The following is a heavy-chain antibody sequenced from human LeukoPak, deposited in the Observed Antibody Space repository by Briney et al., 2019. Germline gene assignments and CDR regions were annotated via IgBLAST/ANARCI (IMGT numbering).Heavy chain of an antibody. CDR3: ARDKGHIVVVVAAIDAFDI. J-gene: IGHJ3*02. D-gene: IGHD2-15*01. CDR2: ISSSSSYI. V-gene: IGHV3-21*01. Sequence: PGGSLRLSCAASGFTFSSYSMNWVRQAPGKGLEWVSSISSSSSYIYYADSVKGRFTISRDNAKNSLYLQMNGLRAEDTAVYYCARDKGHIVVVVAAIDAFDIWGQGTMVTVSS. CDR1: GFTFSSYS.